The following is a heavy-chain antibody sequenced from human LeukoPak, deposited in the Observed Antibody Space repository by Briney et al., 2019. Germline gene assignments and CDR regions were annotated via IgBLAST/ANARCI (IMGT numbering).Heavy chain of an antibody. CDR1: GFTFSSYG. J-gene: IGHJ3*01. Sequence: PGGSLRLSCAASGFTFSSYGMSWVRPAPGKGLEWVSAISGSGGSTYYADSVKGRFTISRDNSKNTLYLQMNSLRAEDTAVYYCAKAIFIAGGNWFDPWGRGTMVTVSS. V-gene: IGHV3-23*01. CDR2: ISGSGGST. D-gene: IGHD3-3*01. CDR3: AKAIFIAGGNWFDP.